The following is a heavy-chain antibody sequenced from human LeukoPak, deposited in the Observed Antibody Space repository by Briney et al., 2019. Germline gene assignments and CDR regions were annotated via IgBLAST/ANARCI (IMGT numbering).Heavy chain of an antibody. CDR3: AKDYGTSRIKYFDY. CDR1: GFTFSSYG. V-gene: IGHV3-30*02. Sequence: PGGSLRLSCAASGFTFSSYGMHWVRQAPGKGLEWVAFIRYDGSNKYYADSVKGRFTISRDNSKNTLYLQMNSLRAEDTAVYYCAKDYGTSRIKYFDYWGQGTLVTVSS. CDR2: IRYDGSNK. J-gene: IGHJ4*02. D-gene: IGHD2-2*01.